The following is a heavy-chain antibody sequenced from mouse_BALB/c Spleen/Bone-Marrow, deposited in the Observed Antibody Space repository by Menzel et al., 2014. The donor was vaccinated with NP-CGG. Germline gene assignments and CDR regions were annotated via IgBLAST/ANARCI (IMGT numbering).Heavy chain of an antibody. CDR1: GYTFXTYP. V-gene: IGHV1-47*01. Sequence: VQLQQSGAELVKPGASVKMSCKAFGYTFXTYPIEWMKQNHGKSLEWIGNFHPYNDDTKYNKKFKDKAKLTVEKSSTPIYLELSRLTSDDSAVYFCARGGGFAYWGQGTLVTVSA. CDR2: FHPYNDDT. CDR3: ARGGGFAY. J-gene: IGHJ3*01.